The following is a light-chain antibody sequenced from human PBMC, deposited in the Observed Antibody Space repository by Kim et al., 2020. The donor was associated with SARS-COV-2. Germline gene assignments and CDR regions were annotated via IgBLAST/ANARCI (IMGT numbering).Light chain of an antibody. Sequence: PEETATITCTGDNIEGKSVQWCQQKPGQAPLLVIYYNNARPSGIPERVSGSNFGDTAALSISRVEVEDEADYYCQVWDSLTYHWVFGGGTQLTVL. CDR1: NIEGKS. CDR3: QVWDSLTYHWV. CDR2: YNN. J-gene: IGLJ3*02. V-gene: IGLV3-21*04.